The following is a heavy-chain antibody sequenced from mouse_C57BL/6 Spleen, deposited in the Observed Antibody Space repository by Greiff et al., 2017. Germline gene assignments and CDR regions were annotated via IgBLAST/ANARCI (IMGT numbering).Heavy chain of an antibody. J-gene: IGHJ1*03. V-gene: IGHV1-47*01. Sequence: QVQLKESGAELVKPGASVKMSCKASGYTFTTYPIEWMKQNHGKSLEWIGNFHPYNDDTKYNEKFKGKATLTVEKSSSTVYLELSRLTSDDSAFCDCARRTETGYIDVWGTGTTVTGSS. CDR2: FHPYNDDT. CDR1: GYTFTTYP. CDR3: ARRTETGYIDV.